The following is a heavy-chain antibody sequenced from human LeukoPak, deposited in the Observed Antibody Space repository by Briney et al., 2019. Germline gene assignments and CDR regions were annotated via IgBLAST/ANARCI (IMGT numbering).Heavy chain of an antibody. V-gene: IGHV3-30*03. CDR3: ASLLLYCSGSTCFSDY. J-gene: IGHJ4*02. CDR1: GFRFSNYG. Sequence: GGSLRLSCAGSGFRFSNYGIHWVRQAPGKGLEWVAVISSDGNHKYYADSVKGRFTISRDNSKNTLYLQMISLTTEDTAVYYCASLLLYCSGSTCFSDYWGQGTLVTVSS. CDR2: ISSDGNHK. D-gene: IGHD2-15*01.